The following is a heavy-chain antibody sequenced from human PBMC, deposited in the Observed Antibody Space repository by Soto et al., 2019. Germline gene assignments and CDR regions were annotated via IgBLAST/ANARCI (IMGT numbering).Heavy chain of an antibody. Sequence: PGGSLRLSCAASGFTFSSYTLHWVRQAPGKGLEWVAVISYDGSNRYYADSVKGRFTISRDNSKNTLYLQMNSLRAEDTAVYYCAMFVLLWFGETYYYGMDVWGQGT. CDR1: GFTFSSYT. CDR3: AMFVLLWFGETYYYGMDV. D-gene: IGHD3-10*01. V-gene: IGHV3-30-3*01. CDR2: ISYDGSNR. J-gene: IGHJ6*02.